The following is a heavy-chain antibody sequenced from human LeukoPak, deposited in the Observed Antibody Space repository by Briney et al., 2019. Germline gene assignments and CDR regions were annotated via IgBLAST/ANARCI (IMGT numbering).Heavy chain of an antibody. CDR2: IYTGDSDT. J-gene: IGHJ6*02. Sequence: GKSLKISCKGSGYSFTSYWIGWVRQMPGKGLEWMGIIYTGDSDTRYSPSFQGQVTISADKSISTAYLQWSSLKASDTAMYYCASNSGSYWTTGIGYYYYGMDVWGQGTTVTVSS. D-gene: IGHD3-10*01. CDR3: ASNSGSYWTTGIGYYYYGMDV. CDR1: GYSFTSYW. V-gene: IGHV5-51*01.